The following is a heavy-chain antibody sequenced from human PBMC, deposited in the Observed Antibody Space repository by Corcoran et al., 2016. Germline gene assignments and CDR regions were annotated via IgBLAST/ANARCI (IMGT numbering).Heavy chain of an antibody. CDR3: ARQPDSGSGSVEDYDSLDM. J-gene: IGHJ3*02. Sequence: EVQLVQSGAEVKEPGESLKISCKGSGYRFTTYWIAWVRQMPGKGLEWMGITHPGYSATRYSPSFQGQVTISADKSTSTTYLQWTSLKASDTAMYYCARQPDSGSGSVEDYDSLDMWGQGTMVTVSS. D-gene: IGHD3-10*01. CDR1: GYRFTTYW. CDR2: THPGYSAT. V-gene: IGHV5-51*01.